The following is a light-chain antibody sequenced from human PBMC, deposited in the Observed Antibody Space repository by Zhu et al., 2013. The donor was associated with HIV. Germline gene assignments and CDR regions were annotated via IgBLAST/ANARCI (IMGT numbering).Light chain of an antibody. CDR3: GTWDSSLSVGV. Sequence: QSVLTQPPSVSAAPGQKVTISCSGSSSNIENNYVCWYQHLPGTAPKFLIYDNNKRFSGTPDRFSGSKSGTSATLGITGLQTGDEAYYYCGTWDSSLSVGVFGGGTKVTVL. J-gene: IGLJ3*02. CDR1: SSNIENNY. V-gene: IGLV1-51*01. CDR2: DNN.